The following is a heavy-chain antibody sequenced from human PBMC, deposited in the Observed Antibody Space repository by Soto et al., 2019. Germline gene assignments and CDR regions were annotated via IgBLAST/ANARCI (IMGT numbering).Heavy chain of an antibody. V-gene: IGHV3-23*01. CDR2: ISGGGVSA. D-gene: IGHD3-16*01. CDR3: AKEARGGPYFDYYYMDV. CDR1: GFTFSNYA. J-gene: IGHJ6*03. Sequence: EVQLLESGGGLVQPGGSLRLSCAASGFTFSNYAMNWVRQAAGKGLEWVSTISGGGVSAYYADSVRGRFTISRDNSKNTLYLQMNSLRAEDTAVYYCAKEARGGPYFDYYYMDVWGRGATVTVSS.